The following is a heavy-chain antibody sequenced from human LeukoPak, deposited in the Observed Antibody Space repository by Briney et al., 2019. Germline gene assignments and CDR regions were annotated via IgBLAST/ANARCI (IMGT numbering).Heavy chain of an antibody. J-gene: IGHJ4*02. V-gene: IGHV4-38-2*01. D-gene: IGHD4-17*01. CDR2: IYHSGST. Sequence: SETLSLTCAVSGYSISSGYSWGWIRQPPGKGLEWIGSIYHSGSTYYNPSLKSRVTISADTSKNQFSLKLTSVTAADTAVYYCARAWTTVTKFDYWGQGTLDTVSS. CDR1: GYSISSGYS. CDR3: ARAWTTVTKFDY.